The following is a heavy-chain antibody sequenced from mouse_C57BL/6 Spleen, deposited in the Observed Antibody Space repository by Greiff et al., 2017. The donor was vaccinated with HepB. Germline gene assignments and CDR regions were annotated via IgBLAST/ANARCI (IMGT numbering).Heavy chain of an antibody. CDR1: GYAFSSSW. Sequence: QVQLQQSGPELVKPGASVKISCKASGYAFSSSWMNWVKRRPGKGLEWIGRIYPGDGDTNYNGKFKGKATLTADKSSSTAYMQLSSLTSEDSAVYFCARPYYGSSYCFDYWGQGTTLTVSS. V-gene: IGHV1-82*01. D-gene: IGHD1-1*01. J-gene: IGHJ2*01. CDR3: ARPYYGSSYCFDY. CDR2: IYPGDGDT.